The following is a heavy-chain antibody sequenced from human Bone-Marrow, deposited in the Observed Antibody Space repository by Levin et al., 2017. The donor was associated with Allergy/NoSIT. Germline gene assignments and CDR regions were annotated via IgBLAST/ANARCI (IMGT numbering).Heavy chain of an antibody. CDR3: ATLGLLPAD. D-gene: IGHD1-26*01. CDR2: VKHDGVER. J-gene: IGHJ4*02. V-gene: IGHV3-7*02. CDR1: GFTFSSYW. Sequence: SGGSLRLSCAASGFTFSSYWMSWVRQAPGKGLEWVANVKHDGVERFYVDSVKGRFTISRDNAQNSVFLQMNSLRAEDTAVYYCATLGLLPADWGQGTLVTVSS.